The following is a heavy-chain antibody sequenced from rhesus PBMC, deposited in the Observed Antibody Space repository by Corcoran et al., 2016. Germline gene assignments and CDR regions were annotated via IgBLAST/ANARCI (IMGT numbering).Heavy chain of an antibody. CDR1: GGTISSGYCY. CDR3: ASEAPGGWYDY. V-gene: IGHV4S12*01. Sequence: QVQLQESGPGVVKPSETLSLPCAVSGGTISSGYCYWSWIRQPPGKGLEWIGGIYSKRKSTNTNPPIKSRVTISKDTSKNQFSLKLSSVTATDTAGYYCASEAPGGWYDYWGQGVLVTVSS. CDR2: IYSKRKST. J-gene: IGHJ4*01. D-gene: IGHD6-37*01.